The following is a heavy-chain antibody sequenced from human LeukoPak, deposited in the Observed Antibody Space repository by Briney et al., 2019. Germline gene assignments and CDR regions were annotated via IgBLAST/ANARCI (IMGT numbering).Heavy chain of an antibody. V-gene: IGHV3-15*01. D-gene: IGHD6-25*01. CDR1: GFTFIDAW. Sequence: GASLRLPCVGSGFTFIDAWISWVRQAPGKGLEWVGRIKSKIDGGTIDYAASVKGRFTISRDDSRNTLYLQMNSLKTEDTAVYYCTTRRQDGCWGQGTLVTVS. CDR3: TTRRQDGC. CDR2: IKSKIDGGTI. J-gene: IGHJ4*02.